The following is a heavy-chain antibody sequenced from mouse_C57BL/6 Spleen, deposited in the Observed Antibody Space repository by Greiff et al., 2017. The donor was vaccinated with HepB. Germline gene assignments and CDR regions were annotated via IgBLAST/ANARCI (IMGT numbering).Heavy chain of an antibody. D-gene: IGHD2-1*01. CDR1: GFNIKDDH. V-gene: IGHV14-4*01. CDR3: TFYYGNFYFDY. Sequence: EVQPKESGAEPVRPGALVKLFCTASGFNIKDDHMHRVKQRPEQGLEWNGRIDAENGDTEYASKFQGKATITATTSSNTAYLQLSSLTSEDTAVYYCTFYYGNFYFDYWGQGTTLTVSS. J-gene: IGHJ2*01. CDR2: IDAENGDT.